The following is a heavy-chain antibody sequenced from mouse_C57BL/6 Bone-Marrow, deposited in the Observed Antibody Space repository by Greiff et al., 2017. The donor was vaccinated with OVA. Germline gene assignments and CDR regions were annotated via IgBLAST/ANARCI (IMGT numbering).Heavy chain of an antibody. J-gene: IGHJ2*01. V-gene: IGHV1-15*01. CDR1: GYTFTDYE. D-gene: IGHD2-4*01. Sequence: QVQLQQSGAELVRPGASVTLSCKASGYTFTDYEMHWVKQTPVHGLEWIGAIDPDTGGTAYNQKFKGKAILTADKSSSTAYMELRSLTSDDSAVYYCTRDYYDYDGRFDYWGQGTTLTVSS. CDR3: TRDYYDYDGRFDY. CDR2: IDPDTGGT.